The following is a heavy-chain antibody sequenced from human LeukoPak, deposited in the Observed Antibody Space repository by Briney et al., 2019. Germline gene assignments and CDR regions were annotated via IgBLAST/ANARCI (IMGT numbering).Heavy chain of an antibody. V-gene: IGHV4-34*01. CDR3: ARIGGYCSGGSCYSRWFDP. Sequence: SETLSLTCAVYGGSFSGYYWSWIRQPPGKGLEWIGEINHSGSTNYNPSLKSRVTMSVDTSKNQFSLKLSSVTAADTAVYYCARIGGYCSGGSCYSRWFDPWGQGTLVTVSS. CDR1: GGSFSGYY. CDR2: INHSGST. J-gene: IGHJ5*02. D-gene: IGHD2-15*01.